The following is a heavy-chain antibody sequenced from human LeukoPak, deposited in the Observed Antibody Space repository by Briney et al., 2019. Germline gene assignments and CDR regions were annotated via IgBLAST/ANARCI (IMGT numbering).Heavy chain of an antibody. J-gene: IGHJ5*02. CDR3: ARVGARITGTTIWFDP. Sequence: ASVKVSCKVSGYTLTELSMHWVRQAPGKGLEWMGGFDPEDGETIYAQKFQGRVTMTEDTSTDTAYMELSSLRSEDTAVYYCARVGARITGTTIWFDPWGQGTLVTVSS. CDR1: GYTLTELS. D-gene: IGHD1-7*01. V-gene: IGHV1-24*01. CDR2: FDPEDGET.